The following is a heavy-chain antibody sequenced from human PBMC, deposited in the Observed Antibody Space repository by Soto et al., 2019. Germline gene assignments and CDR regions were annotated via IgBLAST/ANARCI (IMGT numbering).Heavy chain of an antibody. CDR1: GFSVSSAAMG. Sequence: QVTLKESGPVLLKPTETLTLTCTVSGFSVSSAAMGVGWIRQPPGKALEWLAHIFSNDDKGYSPSLKSSITISKDTPRRQLVLSTPNLGAVDTATYYCARAIAGSSRYASWGQGAQVSVSS. CDR2: IFSNDDK. CDR3: ARAIAGSSRYAS. D-gene: IGHD6-6*01. V-gene: IGHV2-26*01. J-gene: IGHJ5*02.